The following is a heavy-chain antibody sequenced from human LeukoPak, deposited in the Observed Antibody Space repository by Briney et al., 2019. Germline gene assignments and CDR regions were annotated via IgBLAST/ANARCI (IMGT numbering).Heavy chain of an antibody. J-gene: IGHJ6*02. CDR2: IYYSGST. CDR1: GGSISSGGYY. CDR3: ARGGNTYYGMDV. V-gene: IGHV4-31*03. Sequence: PSQTLSLTCTVSGGSISSGGYYWSWIRQHPGKGLEWIGYIYYSGSTYYNPSLKSRVTISVDTSKNQFSLKLSSVTAADTAVYYCARGGNTYYGMDVWGQGTTVTVSS.